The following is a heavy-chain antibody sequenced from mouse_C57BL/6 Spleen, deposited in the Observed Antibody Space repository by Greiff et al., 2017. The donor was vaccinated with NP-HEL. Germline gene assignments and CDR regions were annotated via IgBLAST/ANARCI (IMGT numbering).Heavy chain of an antibody. J-gene: IGHJ1*03. CDR2: IWRGGST. CDR1: GFSLTSYG. CDR3: AASPEDCWYFDV. Sequence: LQESGPGLVQPSQSLSITCTVSGFSLTSYGVHWVRQSPGKGLEWLGVIWRGGSTDYNAAFMSRLSITKDNSKSQVFFRMNSLQADDTAIYCCAASPEDCWYFDVWGTGTTVTVSS. V-gene: IGHV2-5*01.